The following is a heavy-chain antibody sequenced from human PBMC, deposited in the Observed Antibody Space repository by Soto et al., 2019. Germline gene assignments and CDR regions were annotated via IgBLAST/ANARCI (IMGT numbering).Heavy chain of an antibody. CDR1: GFTFGSSA. J-gene: IGHJ6*02. Sequence: GGSLRLSCAASGFTFGSSAMSWVRQTPGKGLESVSITRSNSGAIPYADSVKGRCTIPRDNSKDPLYLQMNGLRAENTAIYYCVKGYGLDVWGQGTMVTVSS. V-gene: IGHV3-23*01. CDR3: VKGYGLDV. CDR2: TRSNSGAI.